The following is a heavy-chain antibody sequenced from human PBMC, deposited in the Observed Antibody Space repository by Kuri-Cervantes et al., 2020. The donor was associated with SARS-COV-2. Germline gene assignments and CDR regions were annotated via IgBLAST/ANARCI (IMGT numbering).Heavy chain of an antibody. CDR3: AKDREVVPAAIGDYFDY. V-gene: IGHV3-64*01. J-gene: IGHJ4*02. CDR2: ISSNRGST. D-gene: IGHD2-2*02. Sequence: GGSLRLSCAASGFTFSSYAMHWVRQAPGKGLEYVSAISSNRGSTYYANSVKGRFTISRDNSKNTLYLQMNSLRAEDTAVYYCAKDREVVPAAIGDYFDYWGQGTLVTVSS. CDR1: GFTFSSYA.